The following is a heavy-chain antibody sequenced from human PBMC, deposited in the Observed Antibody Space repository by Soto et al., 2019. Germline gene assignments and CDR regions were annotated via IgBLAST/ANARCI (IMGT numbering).Heavy chain of an antibody. D-gene: IGHD3-3*01. CDR1: DYTFAAYC. V-gene: IGHV5-51*01. CDR3: ARPDYTQYVLYHTSDI. Sequence: GESLKISRDGFDYTFAAYCIGWVRQMPGKGLEWMGVINPRDSDFKYSPPFEGQVTISADKSINTAFLQWRSLKASDTAMYYCARPDYTQYVLYHTSDIWGQGTMVTGS. J-gene: IGHJ3*02. CDR2: INPRDSDF.